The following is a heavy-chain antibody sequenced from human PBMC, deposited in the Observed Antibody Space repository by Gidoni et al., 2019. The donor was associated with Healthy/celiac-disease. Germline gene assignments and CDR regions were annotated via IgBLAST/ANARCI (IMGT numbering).Heavy chain of an antibody. CDR2: INHSGGT. V-gene: IGHV4-34*01. J-gene: IGHJ6*03. CDR3: ARACRDFWSGSPLRKFYMDV. CDR1: GGSFSGYS. Sequence: QVQLQQWGAGLLKPSETLSLTCAVYGGSFSGYSWSCVRQPPGKGLEWIGEINHSGGTNYTPSLKSRVTISVDTSKNQFSLKLSSVTAADTAVYYCARACRDFWSGSPLRKFYMDVWGKGTTVTVSS. D-gene: IGHD3-3*01.